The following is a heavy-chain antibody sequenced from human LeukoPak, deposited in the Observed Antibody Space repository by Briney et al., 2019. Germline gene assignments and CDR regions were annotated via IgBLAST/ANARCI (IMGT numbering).Heavy chain of an antibody. D-gene: IGHD4-17*01. V-gene: IGHV4-59*04. CDR1: GGSISSYY. J-gene: IGHJ4*02. CDR3: ARSTVTTWVGDFDY. CDR2: IFYSGST. Sequence: SETLSLTCTVSGGSISSYYWSWIRQPPGKGLEWIGSIFYSGSTYYNPSLQSRVTISVDTSKNQFSLKLSSVTAADTAVYYCARSTVTTWVGDFDYWGQGTLVTVSS.